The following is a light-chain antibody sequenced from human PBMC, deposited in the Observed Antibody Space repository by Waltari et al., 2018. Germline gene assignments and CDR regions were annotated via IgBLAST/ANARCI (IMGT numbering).Light chain of an antibody. CDR3: QQYDNLLALT. V-gene: IGKV1-33*01. J-gene: IGKJ4*01. CDR1: QDISNY. Sequence: DIQMTQSQYSLSASVGDRVTITCQASQDISNYLNWYQQKPGKAPKLLIYDASNLETGVPSRFSGSGSGTDFTFTISSLQPEDIATYYCQQYDNLLALTFGGGTKVEIK. CDR2: DAS.